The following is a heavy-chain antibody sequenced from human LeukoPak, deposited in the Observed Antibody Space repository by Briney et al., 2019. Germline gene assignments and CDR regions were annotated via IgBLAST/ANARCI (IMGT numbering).Heavy chain of an antibody. CDR1: GGSISSYY. J-gene: IGHJ4*02. CDR2: IYYTGST. Sequence: SETLSLTCTVSGGSISSYYWSWIRQPPGKGLQWIGYIYYTGSTSYNPSLKSRVTISVDTSKNQFSLRLSSVTAADTAIFYCARGKAAAGSPRFDYWGQGTLVTVSS. CDR3: ARGKAAAGSPRFDY. D-gene: IGHD6-13*01. V-gene: IGHV4-59*01.